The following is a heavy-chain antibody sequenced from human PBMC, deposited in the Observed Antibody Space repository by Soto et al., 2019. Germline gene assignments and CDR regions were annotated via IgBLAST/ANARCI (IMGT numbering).Heavy chain of an antibody. CDR2: IYYSGST. D-gene: IGHD2-15*01. CDR3: ARDSRENEWVVAADNDAFDI. Sequence: QVQLQESGPGLVKPSQTLSLTCTVSGGSISSGGYYWSWIRQHPGKGLEWIGYIYYSGSTYYNPSLKSRVTISVDTSKNQFSLTPSSVTAADTAVYYCARDSRENEWVVAADNDAFDIWGQGTMVTVSS. J-gene: IGHJ3*02. V-gene: IGHV4-30-4*08. CDR1: GGSISSGGYY.